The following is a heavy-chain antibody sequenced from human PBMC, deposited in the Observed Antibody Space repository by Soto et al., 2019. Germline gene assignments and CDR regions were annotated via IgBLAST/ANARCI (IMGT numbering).Heavy chain of an antibody. CDR2: IYYSGST. V-gene: IGHV4-31*03. D-gene: IGHD3-10*01. CDR3: AQGAWFGELFPNYYYYYMDV. Sequence: PSETLSLTCTVSGGSISSGGYYWSWIRQHPGKGLEWIGYIYYSGSTYYNPSLKSRVTISVDTSKNQFSLKLSSVTAADTAVYYCAQGAWFGELFPNYYYYYMDVWGKGTTVTVSS. CDR1: GGSISSGGYY. J-gene: IGHJ6*03.